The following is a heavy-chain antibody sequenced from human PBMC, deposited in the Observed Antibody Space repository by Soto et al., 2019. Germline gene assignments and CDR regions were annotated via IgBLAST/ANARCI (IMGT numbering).Heavy chain of an antibody. J-gene: IGHJ4*02. V-gene: IGHV3-43*01. CDR2: ISWDGGST. CDR1: GFTFDDYT. CDR3: AKPLAGTNIFDY. D-gene: IGHD6-19*01. Sequence: GGSLRLSCAASGFTFDDYTMHWVRQAPGKGLEWVSLISWDGGSTYYADSVKGRFTISRDNSKNSLYLQMNSLRTEDTALYYWAKPLAGTNIFDYWGQGTLVTVSS.